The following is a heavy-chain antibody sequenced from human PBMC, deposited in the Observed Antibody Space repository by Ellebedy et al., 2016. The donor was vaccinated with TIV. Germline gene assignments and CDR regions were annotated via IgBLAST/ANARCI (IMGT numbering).Heavy chain of an antibody. CDR3: TTAGGALLWFGEEWAQCY. Sequence: GESLKISXAASGFTFSNAWMSWVRQAPGKGLEWVGRIKSKTDGGTTDYAAPVKGRFTISRDDSKNTLYLQMNSLKTEDTAVYYCTTAGGALLWFGEEWAQCYWGQGTLVTVSS. J-gene: IGHJ4*02. V-gene: IGHV3-15*01. CDR2: IKSKTDGGTT. CDR1: GFTFSNAW. D-gene: IGHD3-10*01.